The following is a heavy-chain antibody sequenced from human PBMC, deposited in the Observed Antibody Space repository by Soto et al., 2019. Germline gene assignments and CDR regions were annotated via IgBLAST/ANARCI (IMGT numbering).Heavy chain of an antibody. CDR3: ARDSGTRTSYYDSSGYYFAY. CDR2: ISYDGSNK. CDR1: GFTFSSYA. J-gene: IGHJ4*02. Sequence: QVQLVESGGGVVQPGRSLRLSCAASGFTFSSYAMHWVRQAPGKGLEWVAVISYDGSNKYYADSVKGRFTISRDNSKNALYLQMNSLRAEDTAVYYCARDSGTRTSYYDSSGYYFAYWGQGTLVTVSS. V-gene: IGHV3-30-3*01. D-gene: IGHD3-22*01.